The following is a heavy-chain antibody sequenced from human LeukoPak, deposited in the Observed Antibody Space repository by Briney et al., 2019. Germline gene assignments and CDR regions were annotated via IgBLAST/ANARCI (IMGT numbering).Heavy chain of an antibody. J-gene: IGHJ6*03. CDR2: ISWNSGSI. CDR3: AKIAAMFRGPYQFYFMDV. D-gene: IGHD3-10*01. Sequence: GGSLRLSCAASGFTFDDYAMHWVRQAPGKGLEWVSGISWNSGSIGYADSVEGRFTISRDNAKNSLYLQMNSLRAEDTAVYFCAKIAAMFRGPYQFYFMDVWGKGTTVTVSS. CDR1: GFTFDDYA. V-gene: IGHV3-9*01.